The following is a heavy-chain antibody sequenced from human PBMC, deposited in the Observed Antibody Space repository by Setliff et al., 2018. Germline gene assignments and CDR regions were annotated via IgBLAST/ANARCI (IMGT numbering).Heavy chain of an antibody. CDR1: GFTFSSDP. CDR3: GKDRWGYADP. Sequence: PGGSLRLSCAASGFTFSSDPMNWVRQAPGKGLEWLSNIRNDGATTSYAASVKGRFTISRDNAMDTLFLQMNGLTTDDTAKYFCGKDRWGYADPWGQGTQVTVSS. J-gene: IGHJ5*02. V-gene: IGHV3-48*04. D-gene: IGHD2-2*01. CDR2: IRNDGATT.